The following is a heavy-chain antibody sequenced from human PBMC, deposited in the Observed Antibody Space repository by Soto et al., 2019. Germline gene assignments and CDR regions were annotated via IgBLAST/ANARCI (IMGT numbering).Heavy chain of an antibody. CDR3: ARWPQLEPRFDY. J-gene: IGHJ4*02. V-gene: IGHV4-31*03. Sequence: PSETLSLTCTVSGGSVSSGSYYWSWIRQPPGKGLEWIGYIYYSGSTYYNPSLKSRVTISVDTSKNQFSLKLSSVTAADTAVYYCARWPQLEPRFDYWGQGTLVTVSS. CDR2: IYYSGST. D-gene: IGHD1-1*01. CDR1: GGSVSSGSYY.